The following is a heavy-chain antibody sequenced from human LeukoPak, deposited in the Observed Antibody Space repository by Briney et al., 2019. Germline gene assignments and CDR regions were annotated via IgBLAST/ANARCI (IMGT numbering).Heavy chain of an antibody. CDR2: INQDGSEE. Sequence: GGSLRLSCAASGFTFRTYWMSWIRQAPGKGPEGVADINQDGSEEYYVQSVKGQFTVSRDNAQNAVFLQMTNLRADDTAVYYCARWKMELQRNAFDFWGQGTVVTVSS. D-gene: IGHD1-26*01. J-gene: IGHJ3*01. V-gene: IGHV3-7*01. CDR3: ARWKMELQRNAFDF. CDR1: GFTFRTYW.